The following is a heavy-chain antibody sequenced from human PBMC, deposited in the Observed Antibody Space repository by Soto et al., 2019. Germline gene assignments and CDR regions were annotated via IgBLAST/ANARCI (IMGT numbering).Heavy chain of an antibody. CDR1: GYSFTSNW. CDR3: ARHQRDDASRKIDC. V-gene: IGHV5-51*01. D-gene: IGHD3-16*01. CDR2: INPADSDI. J-gene: IGHJ4*02. Sequence: GGSLKISCHGSGYSFTSNWIGSVRQMPGKGLEWMGIINPADSDIKYSPSFQGQVTISADKSIGTAYLQWSSLKASDTAMYYCARHQRDDASRKIDCWGQGTLVTVSS.